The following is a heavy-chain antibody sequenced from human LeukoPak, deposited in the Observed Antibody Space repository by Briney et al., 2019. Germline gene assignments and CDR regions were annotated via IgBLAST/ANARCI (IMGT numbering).Heavy chain of an antibody. Sequence: ASVKVSCKASGGTFSSYAISWVRQAPGQGLEWMGGIIPIFGTANYAQKFQGRVTITADKSTSTAYMELRSLRSDDTAVYYCAREKAYDILTGYYIYYYMDVWGKGTTVTVSS. CDR1: GGTFSSYA. D-gene: IGHD3-9*01. CDR2: IIPIFGTA. J-gene: IGHJ6*03. CDR3: AREKAYDILTGYYIYYYMDV. V-gene: IGHV1-69*06.